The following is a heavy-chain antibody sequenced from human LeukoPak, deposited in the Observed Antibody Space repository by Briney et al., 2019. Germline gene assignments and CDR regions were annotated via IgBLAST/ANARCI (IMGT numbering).Heavy chain of an antibody. CDR2: ISWNSGSI. CDR3: AKDPGGNPRSNWFDP. D-gene: IGHD4-23*01. J-gene: IGHJ5*02. Sequence: GGSLSLSCPAIESPSVDYALHWFRQPPGKGLEWVSGISWNSGSIGYADSVKGRFTISRDNAKNSLYLQMNSLRAEDTALYYCAKDPGGNPRSNWFDPWGQGTLVTVSS. CDR1: ESPSVDYA. V-gene: IGHV3-9*02.